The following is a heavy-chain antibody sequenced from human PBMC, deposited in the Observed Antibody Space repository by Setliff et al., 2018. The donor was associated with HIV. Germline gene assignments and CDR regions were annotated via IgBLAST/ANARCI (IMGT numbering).Heavy chain of an antibody. V-gene: IGHV4-59*01. CDR1: GGSIRSNN. CDR2: IYYTGST. Sequence: SETLSLTCTVSGGSIRSNNWSWLRQTPGKGLDWIGYIYYTGSTNYNPSRKSRVTISIDTSKNQFSLKLSSVTAADTAVYYCAREFDWSGFFDYWGQGTQVTVSS. CDR3: AREFDWSGFFDY. D-gene: IGHD3-3*01. J-gene: IGHJ4*02.